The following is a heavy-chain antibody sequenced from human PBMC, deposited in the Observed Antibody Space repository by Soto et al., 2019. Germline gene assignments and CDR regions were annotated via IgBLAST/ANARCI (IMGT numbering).Heavy chain of an antibody. J-gene: IGHJ4*02. Sequence: EVQLVESGGGVVRPGGSLRLSCAASGFTFDDYGMSWVRQAPGKGLEWVSGINWNGGSTGYADSVKGRFTISRDNAKNSLYLQMDSLRAEDTALYHCARGSPGSYNWNLDYWGQGTLVTVSS. CDR1: GFTFDDYG. D-gene: IGHD1-20*01. CDR3: ARGSPGSYNWNLDY. CDR2: INWNGGST. V-gene: IGHV3-20*01.